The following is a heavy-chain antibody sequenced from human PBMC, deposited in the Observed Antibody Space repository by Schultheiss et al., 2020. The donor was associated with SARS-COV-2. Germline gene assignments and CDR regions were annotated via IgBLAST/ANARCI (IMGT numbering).Heavy chain of an antibody. V-gene: IGHV3-74*01. CDR1: GFTFSNAW. CDR2: INNDGSST. J-gene: IGHJ4*02. D-gene: IGHD2-21*02. CDR3: AKDRCRLGDCYFDY. Sequence: GGSLRLSCAASGFTFSNAWMSWVRQAPGKGLEWVSRINNDGSSTTYADSVKGRFTISRDNSKNTLYLQMNSLTTEDTAVYYCAKDRCRLGDCYFDYWGQGTLVTVSS.